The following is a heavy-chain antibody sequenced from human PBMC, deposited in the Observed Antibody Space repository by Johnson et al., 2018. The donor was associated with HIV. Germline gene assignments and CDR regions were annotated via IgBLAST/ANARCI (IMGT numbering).Heavy chain of an antibody. V-gene: IGHV3-30*18. Sequence: QVQLVESGGTVVQPGRSLRLSCAASGFIFSDFGMHWVRQAPGKGLEWVAVISHDANNKFYADSVKGRFAVSRDDSKNTLYLQMSSLRVEDTAVYYCAKVFSDNWNLAASLDDAFNFWGQGTMVTVSS. CDR1: GFIFSDFG. CDR3: AKVFSDNWNLAASLDDAFNF. CDR2: ISHDANNK. D-gene: IGHD1-1*01. J-gene: IGHJ3*01.